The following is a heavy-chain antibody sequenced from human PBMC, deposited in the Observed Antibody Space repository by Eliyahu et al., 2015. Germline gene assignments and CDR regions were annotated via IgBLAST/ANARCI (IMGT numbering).Heavy chain of an antibody. J-gene: IGHJ5*02. Sequence: QLVQSGAEVKKPGASVKVSCKASGYTFTGYYMHWVRQAPGQGLEWMGWINPNSGGTNYAQKFQGRVTMTRDTSISTAYMELSRLRSDDTALYYCARSPRLWFVDGDWFDPWGQGTLVTVSS. D-gene: IGHD3-10*01. CDR3: ARSPRLWFVDGDWFDP. V-gene: IGHV1-2*02. CDR2: INPNSGGT. CDR1: GYTFTGYY.